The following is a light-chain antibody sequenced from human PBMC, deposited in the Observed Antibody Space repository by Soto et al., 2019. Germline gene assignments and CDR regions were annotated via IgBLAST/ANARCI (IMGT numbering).Light chain of an antibody. J-gene: IGKJ5*01. Sequence: VLTQSPATLSLSPGERATVSCRASQSVSSYLAWYQQEPGQAPRLLIYDASNRATGIPARFSGSGSGTDFTLTISRLETEDFAVFYCQQYGTSEIIFGQGTRLEIK. CDR1: QSVSSY. V-gene: IGKV3-11*01. CDR3: QQYGTSEII. CDR2: DAS.